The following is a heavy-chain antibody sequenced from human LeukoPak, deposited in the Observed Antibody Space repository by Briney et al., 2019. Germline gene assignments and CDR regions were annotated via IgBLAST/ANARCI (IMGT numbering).Heavy chain of an antibody. V-gene: IGHV5-51*01. J-gene: IGHJ4*02. D-gene: IGHD1-26*01. CDR1: GYSFTNYW. Sequence: ESLKISCKGSGYSFTNYWIGWVRQMPGKGLKWMGIIYPGDSDARYSPSFQGQVTISADKSISTACLQWSSLKASDTAMYYCARRRDLYSGSYYPFDYWGQGTLVTVSS. CDR2: IYPGDSDA. CDR3: ARRRDLYSGSYYPFDY.